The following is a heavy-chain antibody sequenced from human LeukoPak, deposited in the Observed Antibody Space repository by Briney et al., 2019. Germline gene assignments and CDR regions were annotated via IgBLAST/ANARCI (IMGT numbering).Heavy chain of an antibody. D-gene: IGHD3-3*01. CDR2: IYPGDSDT. CDR3: ARPNDFRLYY. Sequence: GESLKISCKGSGYTFSSYWIGWVRQMPGKGLEWMGIIYPGDSDTRYSPSLQGQVTISVDTSIGTAYLQWSSLKASDTAIDYCARPNDFRLYYWGQGTLVSVSS. CDR1: GYTFSSYW. V-gene: IGHV5-51*01. J-gene: IGHJ4*02.